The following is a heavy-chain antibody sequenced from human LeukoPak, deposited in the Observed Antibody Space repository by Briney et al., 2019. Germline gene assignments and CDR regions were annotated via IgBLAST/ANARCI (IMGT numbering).Heavy chain of an antibody. D-gene: IGHD6-13*01. V-gene: IGHV1-69*01. CDR1: GDTFSSYA. CDR3: ARDDGKAAAGICI. CDR2: IIPIFGTA. J-gene: IGHJ3*02. Sequence: ASVKVSCKASGDTFSSYAISWVRQAPGQGLEWVGGIIPIFGTANYAQKFQGRVTITADESTSTAYMELSSLRSEDTAVYYCARDDGKAAAGICIWGQGTMVTVSS.